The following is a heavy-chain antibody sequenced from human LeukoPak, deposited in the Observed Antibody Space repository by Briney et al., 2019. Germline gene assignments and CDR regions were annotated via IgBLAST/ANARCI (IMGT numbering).Heavy chain of an antibody. Sequence: GASVNVSCKASGGTFSSYAISWVRRAPGQGLEWMGGILPMFGTANYAHKFQGRVTITADESTSTAYMELSSLRSEDTAVYYCARGSREGFLEWSPAPYYYYGMDVWGQGTTVTVSS. V-gene: IGHV1-69*13. D-gene: IGHD3-3*01. J-gene: IGHJ6*02. CDR2: ILPMFGTA. CDR3: ARGSREGFLEWSPAPYYYYGMDV. CDR1: GGTFSSYA.